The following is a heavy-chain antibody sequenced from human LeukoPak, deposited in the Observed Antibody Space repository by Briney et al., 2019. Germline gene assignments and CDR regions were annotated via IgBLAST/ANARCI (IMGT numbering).Heavy chain of an antibody. CDR3: AKHDYGDPLFGY. CDR1: GFTFSSYG. J-gene: IGHJ4*02. Sequence: QPGGSLRLSCAASGFTFSSYGMHWVRQAPGKGLEWVAVISYDGSNKYYADSVKGRFTISRDNSKNTLYLQMNSLRAEDTAVYYCAKHDYGDPLFGYWGQGTLVTVSS. CDR2: ISYDGSNK. D-gene: IGHD4-17*01. V-gene: IGHV3-30*18.